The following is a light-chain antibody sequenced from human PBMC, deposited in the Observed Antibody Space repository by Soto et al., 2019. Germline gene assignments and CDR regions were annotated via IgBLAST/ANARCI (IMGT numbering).Light chain of an antibody. Sequence: PGERATLSCRASQSLNSGYLAWYQQKPGQAPRLLIYGASSRATGIPDRFSGSRSGTDFTLTISRLEPEDFAVYYCQQYGSSPYTFGQGTKLEIK. CDR3: QQYGSSPYT. V-gene: IGKV3-20*01. CDR1: QSLNSGY. J-gene: IGKJ2*01. CDR2: GAS.